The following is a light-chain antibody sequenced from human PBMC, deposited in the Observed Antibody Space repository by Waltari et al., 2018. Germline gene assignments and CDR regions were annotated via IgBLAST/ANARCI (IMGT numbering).Light chain of an antibody. J-gene: IGLJ2*01. CDR1: SSDVGSYNR. V-gene: IGLV2-18*02. CDR2: EVS. CDR3: SSYTSSSTLV. Sequence: QSALTQPPSVSGSPGQSVTISCTGTSSDVGSYNRFSWYQQPPGTTPKLMIYEVSNRPSGGPDRFSGSKSGKTASLTISGLQAEDEADYYCSSYTSSSTLVFGGGTKLTVL.